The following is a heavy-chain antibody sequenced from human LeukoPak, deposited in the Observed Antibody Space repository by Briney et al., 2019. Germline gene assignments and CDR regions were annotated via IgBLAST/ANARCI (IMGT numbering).Heavy chain of an antibody. J-gene: IGHJ4*02. CDR3: AKDLITMVRGGSFDY. CDR2: ISGSGGST. Sequence: PGGSLRLSCAASGFTFSSYAMSWVRQAPGEGLEWVSAISGSGGSTYYADSVKGRFTISRDNSKNTLYLQMNSLRAEDTAVYYCAKDLITMVRGGSFDYWGQGTLVTVSS. CDR1: GFTFSSYA. V-gene: IGHV3-23*01. D-gene: IGHD3-10*01.